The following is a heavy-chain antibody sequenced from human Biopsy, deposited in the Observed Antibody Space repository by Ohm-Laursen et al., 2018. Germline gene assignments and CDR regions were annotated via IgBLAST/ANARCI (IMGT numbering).Heavy chain of an antibody. J-gene: IGHJ6*02. V-gene: IGHV4-34*01. CDR3: VRGVDYYDPYHYYALDV. CDR1: GESFNGYY. D-gene: IGHD3-22*01. CDR2: INHSGRT. Sequence: PSETLSLTCAVNGESFNGYYWSWIRQTPGKGLEWIGEINHSGRTNYNPSLKSRATISVDTSKNQFSLKVRSVTAADTAVYYYVRGVDYYDPYHYYALDVWGQGTTVTVSS.